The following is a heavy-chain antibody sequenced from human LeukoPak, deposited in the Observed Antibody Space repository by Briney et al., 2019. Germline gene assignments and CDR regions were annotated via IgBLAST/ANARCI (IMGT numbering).Heavy chain of an antibody. CDR1: GYTFTSYY. Sequence: ASVKVSCKASGYTFTSYYMHWVRQAPGEGLEWMGIINPSGGSTSYAQKFQGRVTMTRDMSTSTVYMELSSLRSEDTAVYYCARVAAEVVGVPGAIGFGWLRRDYYMDVWGKGTTVIVSS. J-gene: IGHJ6*03. D-gene: IGHD2-2*02. CDR2: INPSGGST. CDR3: ARVAAEVVGVPGAIGFGWLRRDYYMDV. V-gene: IGHV1-46*01.